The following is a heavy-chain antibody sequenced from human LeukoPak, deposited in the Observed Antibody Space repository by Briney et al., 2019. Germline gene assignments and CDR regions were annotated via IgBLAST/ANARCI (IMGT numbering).Heavy chain of an antibody. Sequence: PGRSLRLSCAASGFTFTSYAMHWVRQAPGKGLEWVAVISCDGSNKYYADSVKGRFSISRDNSKNTLDLQMNSLRAEDTSVYYCARGWYKFDYWGQGTLVTVSS. CDR3: ARGWYKFDY. D-gene: IGHD6-13*01. J-gene: IGHJ4*02. CDR2: ISCDGSNK. V-gene: IGHV3-30*04. CDR1: GFTFTSYA.